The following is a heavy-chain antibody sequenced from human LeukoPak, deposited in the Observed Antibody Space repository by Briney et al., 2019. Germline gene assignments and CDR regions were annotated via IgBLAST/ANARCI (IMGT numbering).Heavy chain of an antibody. CDR2: IKSKIDGGGTT. V-gene: IGHV3-15*01. Sequence: GGSLRLSCAASGLTFRDAWMSWVRQAPGKGLEWVGRIKSKIDGGGTTDYAAPVKGRFTISRDDSKDTLYLQMNSLRAEDAAVYYCAKDCQIAVAGPNWFDPWGQGTLVTVSS. J-gene: IGHJ5*02. CDR3: AKDCQIAVAGPNWFDP. D-gene: IGHD6-19*01. CDR1: GLTFRDAW.